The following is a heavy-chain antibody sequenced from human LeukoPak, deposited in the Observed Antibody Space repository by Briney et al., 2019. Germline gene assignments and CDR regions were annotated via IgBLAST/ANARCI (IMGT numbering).Heavy chain of an antibody. CDR1: GFTFSSYA. J-gene: IGHJ4*02. CDR3: ARTPYCSSTSCYEGYFDY. D-gene: IGHD2-2*01. CDR2: ISYDGSNK. V-gene: IGHV3-30-3*01. Sequence: PGGFLRLSCAASGFTFSSYAMHWVRQAPGKGLEWVAVISYDGSNKYYADSVKGRFTISRDNSKNTLYLQMNSLRAEDTAVYYCARTPYCSSTSCYEGYFDYWGQGTLVTVSS.